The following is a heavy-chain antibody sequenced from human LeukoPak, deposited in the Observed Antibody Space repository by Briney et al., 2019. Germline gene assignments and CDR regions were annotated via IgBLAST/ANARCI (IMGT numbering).Heavy chain of an antibody. D-gene: IGHD4-17*01. CDR2: IRCIGGST. J-gene: IGHJ4*02. V-gene: IGHV3-23*01. Sequence: QPGGSLRLSCAASGFTFSIYAMSWVRQAPGKGLEWVSAIRCIGGSTYYADSVKGRFTISRDHAKNTLYLQMNSLRAEDTAVYYCARARLIDYGDPQWLPFVYWGQGTLVTVSS. CDR3: ARARLIDYGDPQWLPFVY. CDR1: GFTFSIYA.